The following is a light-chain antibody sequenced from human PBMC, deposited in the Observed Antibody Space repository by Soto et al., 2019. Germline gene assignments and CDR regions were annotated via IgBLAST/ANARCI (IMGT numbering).Light chain of an antibody. Sequence: AIQMTQSPSSLSASVGDRVTITCRASQGIRTDLGWYQQKPGKAPKLLIHTASILETGVPSRFSGSGYGTDFTLTISSLQPEDFATYYCLQYYNHPKTFGQGTKLEIK. CDR3: LQYYNHPKT. V-gene: IGKV1-6*01. CDR1: QGIRTD. CDR2: TAS. J-gene: IGKJ2*01.